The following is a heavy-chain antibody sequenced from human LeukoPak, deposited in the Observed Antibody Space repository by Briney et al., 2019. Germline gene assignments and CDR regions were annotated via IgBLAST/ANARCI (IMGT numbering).Heavy chain of an antibody. Sequence: PGGSLRLSCAVSGFTLSNYGMSWVRQAPGKGLEWVAGISDRGSRTNYADSVKGRFTISTDHPKNTLYLQMNSLRAEDTAVYFCAKRGVVIRVILVGFHKEAYYFDSWGQGALATVSS. J-gene: IGHJ4*02. CDR2: ISDRGSRT. CDR3: AKRGVVIRVILVGFHKEAYYFDS. CDR1: GFTLSNYG. V-gene: IGHV3-23*01. D-gene: IGHD3-10*01.